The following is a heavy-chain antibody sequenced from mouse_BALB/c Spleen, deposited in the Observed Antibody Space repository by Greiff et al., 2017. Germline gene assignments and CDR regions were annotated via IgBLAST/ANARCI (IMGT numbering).Heavy chain of an antibody. D-gene: IGHD4-1*01. CDR2: ISYSGST. J-gene: IGHJ2*01. CDR3: ARSRGVRGAHWFDY. CDR1: GDSFTSGY. Sequence: EVQLQESGPSLVKPSQTLSLTCSVTGDSFTSGYWNWVRKFPGNKLEYMGYISYSGSTYYNPSINSRTSITQDTSKNQYYLQLNSVTTEDTATYYCARSRGVRGAHWFDYWGQGTTVTVSA. V-gene: IGHV3-8*02.